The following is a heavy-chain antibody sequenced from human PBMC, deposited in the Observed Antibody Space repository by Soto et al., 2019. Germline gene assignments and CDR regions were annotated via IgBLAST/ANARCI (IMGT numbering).Heavy chain of an antibody. CDR3: ARDAGAAIGWFDP. V-gene: IGHV3-11*01. J-gene: IGHJ5*02. Sequence: QVQLVESGGGLVKPGGSLRLSCAASGFTFSDYYMTWIRQAPGKGLEWVSYISSSGSTINYADSVKGRFTISRDNANNSLYLQMNSPRVEDTAVYYCARDAGAAIGWFDPWGQGTLVTVSS. D-gene: IGHD5-12*01. CDR1: GFTFSDYY. CDR2: ISSSGSTI.